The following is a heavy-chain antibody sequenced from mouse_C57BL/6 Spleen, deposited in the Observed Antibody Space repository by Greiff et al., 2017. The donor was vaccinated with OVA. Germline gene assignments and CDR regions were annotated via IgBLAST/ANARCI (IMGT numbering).Heavy chain of an antibody. CDR3: AIRVYGSSYDYFDY. Sequence: VQLQQSGPELVKPGASVKISCKASGYTFTDYYMTWVKQSHGKSLEWVGDINPNNGGTRYNQKFKGQATLTVDKSSSTAYRELRSLTSEDAAVYYCAIRVYGSSYDYFDYWGQGTTLTVSS. J-gene: IGHJ2*01. CDR1: GYTFTDYY. V-gene: IGHV1-26*01. CDR2: INPNNGGT. D-gene: IGHD1-1*01.